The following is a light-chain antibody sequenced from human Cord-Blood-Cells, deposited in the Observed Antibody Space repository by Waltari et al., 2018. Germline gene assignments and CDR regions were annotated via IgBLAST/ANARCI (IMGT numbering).Light chain of an antibody. CDR3: QSYDSSLSGWV. CDR2: GNS. Sequence: QSVLTQPPSVSGAPGQRVTIPCTGSSSHIGAGYDVHWYQQLPGTAPNLLIYGNSNRPSGVPDRFSGSKSGTSASLAITGLQAEDEADYYCQSYDSSLSGWVFGGGTKLTVL. J-gene: IGLJ3*02. CDR1: SSHIGAGYD. V-gene: IGLV1-40*01.